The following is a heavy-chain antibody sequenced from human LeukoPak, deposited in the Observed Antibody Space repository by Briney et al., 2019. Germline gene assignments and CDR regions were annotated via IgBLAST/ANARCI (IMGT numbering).Heavy chain of an antibody. J-gene: IGHJ2*01. CDR2: ISGSGGST. Sequence: PGGSLRLSRAASGFTFSSYAMSWVRQAPGKGLEWVSAISGSGGSTYYADSVKGRFTISRDNSKNTLYLQMNSLRAEDTAVYYCAKGTEPPHWYFDLWGRGTLVTVSS. D-gene: IGHD3/OR15-3a*01. V-gene: IGHV3-23*01. CDR3: AKGTEPPHWYFDL. CDR1: GFTFSSYA.